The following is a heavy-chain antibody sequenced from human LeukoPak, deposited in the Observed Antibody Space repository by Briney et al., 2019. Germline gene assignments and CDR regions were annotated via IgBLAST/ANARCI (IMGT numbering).Heavy chain of an antibody. CDR3: AKGGYTTNFDY. J-gene: IGHJ4*02. CDR2: VHASGGSK. CDR1: GLTFSDYS. Sequence: GGSLRLSCAASGLTFSDYSMSWVRQVPGKGLEWVSTVHASGGSKYYADSVKGRFIISRDNYKNMVFLQMNSLRAEDTAVYYCAKGGYTTNFDYWGQGTLVTVSS. V-gene: IGHV3-23*01. D-gene: IGHD6-25*01.